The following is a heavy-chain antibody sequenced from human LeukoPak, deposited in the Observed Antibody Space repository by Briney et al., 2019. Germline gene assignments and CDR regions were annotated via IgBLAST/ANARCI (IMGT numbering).Heavy chain of an antibody. V-gene: IGHV1-18*01. J-gene: IGHJ4*02. CDR1: GYTFTSYG. Sequence: ASVKVSCKASGYTFTSYGISWVRQAPGQGLEWMGWISAYNGNTNYAQKLQGRVTMTTDTSTSTAYMELRSLRSDDTAVYYCARDVDTAMVPAPFDYWGQGTLVTVSS. CDR3: ARDVDTAMVPAPFDY. CDR2: ISAYNGNT. D-gene: IGHD5-18*01.